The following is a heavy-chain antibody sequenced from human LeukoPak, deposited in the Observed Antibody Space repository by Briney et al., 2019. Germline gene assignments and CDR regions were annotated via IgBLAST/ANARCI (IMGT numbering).Heavy chain of an antibody. D-gene: IGHD3-3*01. CDR3: ARGHVDFWSGYPHYYYYYGMDV. Sequence: SETLSLTCTVSGGSISSGDYYWSWIRQPPGKGLEWIGYIYYSGSTYYNPSLKSRVTISVDTSKNQFSLKLSSVTAADTAVYYCARGHVDFWSGYPHYYYYYGMDVWGQGTTVTVSS. CDR1: GGSISSGDYY. CDR2: IYYSGST. V-gene: IGHV4-30-4*02. J-gene: IGHJ6*02.